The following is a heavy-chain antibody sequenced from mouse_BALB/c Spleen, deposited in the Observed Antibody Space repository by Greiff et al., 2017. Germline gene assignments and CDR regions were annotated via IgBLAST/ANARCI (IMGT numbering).Heavy chain of an antibody. D-gene: IGHD4-1*01. CDR3: STTGRDSMDY. CDR1: GFTFSSYA. J-gene: IGHJ4*01. Sequence: DVQLVESGGGLVKPGGSLKLSCAASGFTFSSYAMSWVRQSPEKRLEWVAEISSGGSYTYYPDTVTGRFTISKDNAKNTLYLEMSSLRSEDTAMYYGSTTGRDSMDYWGQGTSVTVSS. CDR2: ISSGGSYT. V-gene: IGHV5-9-4*01.